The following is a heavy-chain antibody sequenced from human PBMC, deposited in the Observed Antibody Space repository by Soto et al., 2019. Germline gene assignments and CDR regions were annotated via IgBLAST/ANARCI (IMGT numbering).Heavy chain of an antibody. CDR3: ARSGYGGSPFDP. V-gene: IGHV4-30-2*01. Sequence: PSETLSLTCAVSGGSISSGGYSWSWIRQPPGKGLEWLGYIYHSGTTYYNPSLKSRVTISVDRSKNQFSLKLSSVTAADTAVYYCARSGYGGSPFDPWGQGTLVTVSS. CDR1: GGSISSGGYS. CDR2: IYHSGTT. J-gene: IGHJ5*02. D-gene: IGHD2-15*01.